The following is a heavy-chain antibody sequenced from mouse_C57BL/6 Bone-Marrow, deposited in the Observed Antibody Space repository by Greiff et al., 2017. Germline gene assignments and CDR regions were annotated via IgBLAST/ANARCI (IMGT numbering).Heavy chain of an antibody. J-gene: IGHJ2*01. CDR3: AREEANWAYYFDY. D-gene: IGHD4-1*01. Sequence: QVQLQQPGAELVKPGASVKLSCKASGYTFTSYWMHWVKQRPGQGLEWIGMIHPNSGSTNYNEKFKSKATLTVDKSSSTAYMQLSSLTSEDSAVYYCAREEANWAYYFDYWGQGTTLTVSS. CDR2: IHPNSGST. V-gene: IGHV1-64*01. CDR1: GYTFTSYW.